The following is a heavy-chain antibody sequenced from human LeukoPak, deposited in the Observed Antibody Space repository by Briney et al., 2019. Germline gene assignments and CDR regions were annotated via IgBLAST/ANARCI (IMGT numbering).Heavy chain of an antibody. V-gene: IGHV3-23*01. D-gene: IGHD2-2*02. CDR2: ISGSGGST. Sequence: GGSLRLSCAASGFTFSSYAMSWVRQAPGKGLEWVSAISGSGGSTYYADSVKGRFTISRDNSKNTLYLQMNSLRAEDTAVYYCANQPISCSSTSCYTAGMDVWGQGTTVTVSS. CDR1: GFTFSSYA. CDR3: ANQPISCSSTSCYTAGMDV. J-gene: IGHJ6*02.